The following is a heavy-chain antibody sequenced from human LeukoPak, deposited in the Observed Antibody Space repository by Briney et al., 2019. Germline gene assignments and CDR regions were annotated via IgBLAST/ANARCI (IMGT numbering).Heavy chain of an antibody. J-gene: IGHJ5*01. CDR2: IIHSGGRS. V-gene: IGHV3-23*01. CDR1: GFTFSNYV. Sequence: PGGSLRLSCVASGFTFSNYVMNWIRQAPGKGLEWVTGIIHSGGRSYSADSVRGRFTISRDNSNNTLYLQINSLRGDDTAIYYCVKAGVNDFYKGLSDSWGQGTLVTVFS. CDR3: VKAGVNDFYKGLSDS. D-gene: IGHD3-10*01.